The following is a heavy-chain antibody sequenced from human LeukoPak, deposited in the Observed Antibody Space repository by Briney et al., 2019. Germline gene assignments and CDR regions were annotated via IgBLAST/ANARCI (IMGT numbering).Heavy chain of an antibody. D-gene: IGHD3-22*01. V-gene: IGHV3-48*03. CDR3: ARSDYYDSSRYYYGY. Sequence: GGSLRLSCAASGFTFSNYEMNWVRPAAGKGLEWDSYIRSSGSTIYYADSVKGRFTISRDNAKTSLDLQMNSLRAEDTAVYYCARSDYYDSSRYYYGYWGQGTLVTVSS. J-gene: IGHJ4*02. CDR1: GFTFSNYE. CDR2: IRSSGSTI.